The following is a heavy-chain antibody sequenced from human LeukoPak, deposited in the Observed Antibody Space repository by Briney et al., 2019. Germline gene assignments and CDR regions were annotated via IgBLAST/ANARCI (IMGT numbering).Heavy chain of an antibody. D-gene: IGHD3-22*01. CDR2: ITGSSSTI. CDR1: GFTFSSFS. Sequence: GGALRLTCAASGFTFSSFSMNWVRQAPGKGLEWVSFITGSSSTIYYADSVKGRFTISRDNAKNSLYLQMNSLRTEDTALYYCAKDSAADSSAFRTLTDCWGQGTLVTVSS. J-gene: IGHJ4*02. V-gene: IGHV3-48*01. CDR3: AKDSAADSSAFRTLTDC.